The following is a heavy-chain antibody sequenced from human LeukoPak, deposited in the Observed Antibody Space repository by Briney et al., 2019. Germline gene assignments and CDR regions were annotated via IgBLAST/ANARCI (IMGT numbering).Heavy chain of an antibody. CDR2: IIPVLGVS. CDR3: TREGVYAPDGSGYHRDAFDI. J-gene: IGHJ3*02. V-gene: IGHV1-69*04. Sequence: SVKVSCKASGGTFSSYVITWVRQAPGQGLEWMGRIIPVLGVSNFARKFQGRVTITADTSTNTAHMELSRLESGDTAVYYCTREGVYAPDGSGYHRDAFDIWGQGTVVIASS. CDR1: GGTFSSYV. D-gene: IGHD3-22*01.